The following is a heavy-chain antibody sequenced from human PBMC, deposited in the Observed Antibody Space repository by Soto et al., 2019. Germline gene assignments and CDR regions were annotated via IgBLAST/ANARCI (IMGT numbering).Heavy chain of an antibody. J-gene: IGHJ4*02. Sequence: QLQLQESGPGLVKPSETLSLTCSVSGGSVSSNFYYWGWIRQPPGKGLEWIGSLYYGGSTYYNPSLKSRVTISVDTSKNQVSLRLSSVTAADTAVYYCARTHPCTGSYCLSHFDYWGQGILVTVSS. D-gene: IGHD1-26*01. CDR3: ARTHPCTGSYCLSHFDY. V-gene: IGHV4-39*01. CDR1: GGSVSSNFYY. CDR2: LYYGGST.